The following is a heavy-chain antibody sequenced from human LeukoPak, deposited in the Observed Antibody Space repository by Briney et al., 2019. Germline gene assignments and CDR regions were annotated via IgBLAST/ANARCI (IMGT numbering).Heavy chain of an antibody. CDR3: ARPGYRSRYFDY. CDR1: GYSFTNYW. D-gene: IGHD6-19*01. CDR2: INPGDSES. V-gene: IGHV5-51*01. J-gene: IGHJ4*02. Sequence: GESLKISCKGSGYSFTNYWIGWVRQMPGKGLEWMGSINPGDSESKYSPSFRGQVTISADKSISTAYLQWSSLEAADTAMYYCARPGYRSRYFDYWGQGTPVTVSS.